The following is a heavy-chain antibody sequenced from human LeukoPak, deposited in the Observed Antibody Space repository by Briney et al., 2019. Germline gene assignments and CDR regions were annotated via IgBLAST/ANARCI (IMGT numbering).Heavy chain of an antibody. CDR2: VYYSGSA. Sequence: SETLSLTCTVSGGSMRSFYWGWIRLPPGKGLEWVASVYYSGSAHYNPSLKSRVTISVDTSRSQFSLKLTSVTAADTALYFCARQRVGVVPAGYFDSWGPGTLVTVSS. CDR1: GGSMRSFY. V-gene: IGHV4-59*05. CDR3: ARQRVGVVPAGYFDS. J-gene: IGHJ4*02. D-gene: IGHD2-2*01.